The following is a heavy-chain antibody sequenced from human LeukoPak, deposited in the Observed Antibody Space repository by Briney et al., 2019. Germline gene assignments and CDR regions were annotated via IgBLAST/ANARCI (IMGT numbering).Heavy chain of an antibody. D-gene: IGHD6-13*01. CDR1: GGSISSYY. CDR2: IYYSGST. J-gene: IGHJ4*02. CDR3: AREGYSSFDY. V-gene: IGHV4-59*01. Sequence: SETLSLTCTVSGGSISSYYWSWIRQPPGKGLEWIGYIYYSGSTNYNPSLKSRVTISVDMSKNQFSLKLSSVTAADTAVYYCAREGYSSFDYWGQGTLVTVSS.